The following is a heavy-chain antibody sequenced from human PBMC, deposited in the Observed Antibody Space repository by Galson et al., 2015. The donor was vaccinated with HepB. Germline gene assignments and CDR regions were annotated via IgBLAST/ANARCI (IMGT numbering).Heavy chain of an antibody. Sequence: SLRLSCAASGFTFSSYEMNWVRQAPGKGLEWVSYISSSGSTIYYADSVKGRFTISRDNAKNSLYLQMNSLRAEDTAVYYCAVCIAVAGAFDYWGQGTLVTVSS. CDR2: ISSSGSTI. J-gene: IGHJ4*02. CDR1: GFTFSSYE. D-gene: IGHD6-19*01. CDR3: AVCIAVAGAFDY. V-gene: IGHV3-48*03.